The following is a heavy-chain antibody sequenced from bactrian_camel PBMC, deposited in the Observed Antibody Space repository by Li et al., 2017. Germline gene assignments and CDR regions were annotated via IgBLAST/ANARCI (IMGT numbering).Heavy chain of an antibody. Sequence: HVQLVESGGGSVQAGGSLTLSCAASGYRVSRSCMGWFRQAPGKQREGVASIAIPGGKTLYADSVKGRFTISKDNAKNTLYLQMNSLKPEDTAMYYCAADARQYAGSWRSLVADSFDYWGQGTQVTVS. J-gene: IGHJ4*01. CDR1: GYRVSRSC. V-gene: IGHV3S54*01. D-gene: IGHD6*01. CDR3: AADARQYAGSWRSLVADSFDY. CDR2: IAIPGGKT.